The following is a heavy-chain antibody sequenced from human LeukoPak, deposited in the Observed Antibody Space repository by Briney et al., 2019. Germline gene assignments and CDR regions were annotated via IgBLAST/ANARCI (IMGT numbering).Heavy chain of an antibody. Sequence: PSQTLSLTCTVSGGSISSGSYYWSWIRQPAGKGLEWIGRIYTSGSTNYNPSLKSRVTISVDTSKNQFSLKLSSVTAADTAVYYCARVAYYDSSGYYYTRGTYYFDYWGQGTLVTVSS. CDR2: IYTSGST. J-gene: IGHJ4*02. D-gene: IGHD3-22*01. CDR1: GGSISSGSYY. CDR3: ARVAYYDSSGYYYTRGTYYFDY. V-gene: IGHV4-61*02.